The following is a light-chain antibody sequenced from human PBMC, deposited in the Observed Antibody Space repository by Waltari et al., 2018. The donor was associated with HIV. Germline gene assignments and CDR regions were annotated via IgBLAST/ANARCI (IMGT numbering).Light chain of an antibody. Sequence: QSVLTQPPSVSAAPGQKVTIPCSGGSSNVGARSFSWYQQLPGAAPKLLIFDDDQRPSGIPDRFSGSKSGTSATLGITGLQTGDEADYYCATWDNRLTTVLFGGGTKLTVL. CDR3: ATWDNRLTTVL. CDR2: DDD. J-gene: IGLJ2*01. CDR1: SSNVGARS. V-gene: IGLV1-51*01.